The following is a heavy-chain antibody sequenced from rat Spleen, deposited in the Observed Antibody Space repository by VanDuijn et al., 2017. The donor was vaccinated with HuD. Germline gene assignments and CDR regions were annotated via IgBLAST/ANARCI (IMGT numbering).Heavy chain of an antibody. CDR2: ISPSGGTT. Sequence: EVQLVESGGGLVQPGRSLTLSCAASGFTFSDYDMAWVRQAPTKGLEWVASISPSGGTTYYRDSVKGRFTVSRDDAKSTLYLQIDSLGSEDTATYYCATRDGGYPGWGQGTLVTVSS. V-gene: IGHV5-25*01. CDR3: ATRDGGYPG. J-gene: IGHJ3*01. D-gene: IGHD1-11*01. CDR1: GFTFSDYD.